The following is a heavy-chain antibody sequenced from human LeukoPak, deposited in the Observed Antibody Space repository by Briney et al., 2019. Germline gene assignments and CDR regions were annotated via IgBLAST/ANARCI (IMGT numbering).Heavy chain of an antibody. V-gene: IGHV1-2*02. Sequence: GTSVKVSCKASGYTFTGYYMHWVRQAPGQGLEWMGWINPNSGGTNYALKFQGRVTMTRDTSISTAYMELSRLRSDDTAVYYCARGQKVSGSYPRDYWGQGTLVTVSS. D-gene: IGHD1-26*01. CDR3: ARGQKVSGSYPRDY. J-gene: IGHJ4*02. CDR2: INPNSGGT. CDR1: GYTFTGYY.